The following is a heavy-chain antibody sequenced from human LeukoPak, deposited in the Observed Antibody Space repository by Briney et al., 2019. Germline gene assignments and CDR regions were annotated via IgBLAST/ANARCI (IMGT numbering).Heavy chain of an antibody. CDR3: ARSGDSSGSAAFDI. CDR1: GYTFSRYG. Sequence: ASVKVSCKASGYTFSRYGIRWVRQAPGQGLEWMGWISPYNGNTNNAQKLQGRVTMTTDTSTSTAYMELRSLRSDDTAVYYCARSGDSSGSAAFDIWGQGTMVTVSS. V-gene: IGHV1-18*01. CDR2: ISPYNGNT. J-gene: IGHJ3*02. D-gene: IGHD3-22*01.